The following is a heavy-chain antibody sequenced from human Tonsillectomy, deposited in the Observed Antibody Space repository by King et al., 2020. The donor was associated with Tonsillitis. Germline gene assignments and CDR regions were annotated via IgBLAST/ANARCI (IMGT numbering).Heavy chain of an antibody. Sequence: LQLQESGPGLVKPSETLSLTCTVSGGSISSSSYYLGWIRQPPGKGLEWIGSIYYSGSTYYNPSLKSRVTISVDTSKNQFSLKLSSVTAADTAVYYCARRSTVVTTIDYWGQGTLVTVSS. V-gene: IGHV4-39*01. CDR3: ARRSTVVTTIDY. CDR2: IYYSGST. J-gene: IGHJ4*02. CDR1: GGSISSSSYY. D-gene: IGHD4-23*01.